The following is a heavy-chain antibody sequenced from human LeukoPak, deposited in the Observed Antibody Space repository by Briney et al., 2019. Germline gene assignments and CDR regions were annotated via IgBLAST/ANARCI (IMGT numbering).Heavy chain of an antibody. J-gene: IGHJ4*02. Sequence: SETLSLTCAVSGGSISSSNWWSWVRQPPGKGLEWIGEIYHSGSTNYNPSLKSRVTISVDKSKNQFSLKLSSVPAADTAVYYCARQLEIAVAGTVSYYFDYWGQGTLVTVSS. D-gene: IGHD6-19*01. CDR2: IYHSGST. CDR1: GGSISSSNW. V-gene: IGHV4-4*02. CDR3: ARQLEIAVAGTVSYYFDY.